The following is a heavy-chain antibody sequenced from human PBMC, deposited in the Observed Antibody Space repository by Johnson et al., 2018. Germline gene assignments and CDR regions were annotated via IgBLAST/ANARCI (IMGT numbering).Heavy chain of an antibody. Sequence: QVQLVQSGGGVVQPGRSLRLSCAASGFTFSNYGMHWVRQAPGKGLEWVAVIWFDGSDKYYADSLKGRFIIARDKSNHTLYLQMNSLRAEDTAVYFCARDHRTIAFDIWGQGTMVTVSS. CDR3: ARDHRTIAFDI. V-gene: IGHV3-33*01. CDR2: IWFDGSDK. CDR1: GFTFSNYG. J-gene: IGHJ3*02. D-gene: IGHD3-3*01.